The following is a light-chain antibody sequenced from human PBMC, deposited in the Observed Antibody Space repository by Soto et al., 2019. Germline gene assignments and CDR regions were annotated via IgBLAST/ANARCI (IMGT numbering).Light chain of an antibody. CDR2: LGS. CDR1: QSLLQSNGYNY. Sequence: VMTQSPLSLPVTPGEPASISCRSSQSLLQSNGYNYLDWYLQKPGQSPQLLIYLGSNRASGVPVRFSGSGSGTDFTLKISRVEAEDVGVYYCMQALQSPLTFRGGTKVEIK. CDR3: MQALQSPLT. J-gene: IGKJ4*01. V-gene: IGKV2-28*01.